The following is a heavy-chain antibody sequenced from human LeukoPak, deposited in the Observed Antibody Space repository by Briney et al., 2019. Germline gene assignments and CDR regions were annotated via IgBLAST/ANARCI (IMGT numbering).Heavy chain of an antibody. J-gene: IGHJ4*02. D-gene: IGHD6-13*01. CDR1: GYTFTTYD. CDR2: MNPNSGNT. V-gene: IGHV1-8*01. Sequence: ASVKVSCKASGYTFTTYDINWVRQATGQGLEWMGWMNPNSGNTGYAQKFQGRVTMTRNTSISTAYMELSSLKASDTAMYYCARLFPFLAAAPYWGQGTLVTVSS. CDR3: ARLFPFLAAAPY.